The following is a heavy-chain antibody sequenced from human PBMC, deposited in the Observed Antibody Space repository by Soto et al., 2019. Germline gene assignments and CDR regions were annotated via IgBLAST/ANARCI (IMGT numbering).Heavy chain of an antibody. D-gene: IGHD3-3*01. Sequence: SGPTLVNPTQTLTLTCTISGFSRSSDGVGVGWIRQPPGKALEWLAFIYWDDDYRYSPSLQSRLNITKDSSNNQVLLIVTNVDPVDSATYFCARRSTYSSSWSSGRLASWGQGTLVTVSS. CDR3: ARRSTYSSSWSSGRLAS. CDR2: IYWDDDY. V-gene: IGHV2-5*02. J-gene: IGHJ4*02. CDR1: GFSRSSDGVG.